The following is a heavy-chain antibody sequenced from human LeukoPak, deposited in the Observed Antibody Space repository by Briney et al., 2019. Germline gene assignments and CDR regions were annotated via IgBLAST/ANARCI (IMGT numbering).Heavy chain of an antibody. D-gene: IGHD5-18*01. Sequence: PWGSLRLSCAASGFTFSNYAMSWLRQAPGKGLEWVAAISGSGDNTYYPDSLKGRFTISRDNSKNTLFLQMNSLRAEATAVYYCAKGYSFGCCNYYYMDAWGKGTTVTVSS. V-gene: IGHV3-23*01. CDR2: ISGSGDNT. CDR3: AKGYSFGCCNYYYMDA. J-gene: IGHJ6*03. CDR1: GFTFSNYA.